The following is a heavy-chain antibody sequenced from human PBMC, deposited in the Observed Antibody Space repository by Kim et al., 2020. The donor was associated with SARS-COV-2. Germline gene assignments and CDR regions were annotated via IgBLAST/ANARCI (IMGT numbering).Heavy chain of an antibody. CDR2: IYYSGST. CDR1: GGSISSSSYY. Sequence: SETLSLTCTVSGGSISSSSYYWGWIRQPPGKGLEWIGSIYYSGSTYYNPSLKSRVTISVDTSKNQFSLKLSSVTAADTAVYYCARPGEWLYDFDYWGQGT. D-gene: IGHD3-3*01. J-gene: IGHJ4*02. CDR3: ARPGEWLYDFDY. V-gene: IGHV4-39*07.